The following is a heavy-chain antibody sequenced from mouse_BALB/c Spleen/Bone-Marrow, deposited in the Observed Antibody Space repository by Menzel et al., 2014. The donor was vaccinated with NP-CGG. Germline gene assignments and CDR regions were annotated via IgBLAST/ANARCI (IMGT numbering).Heavy chain of an antibody. Sequence: VQLQQSGAELVKPGASVKLSCTASGFNIKDPYMHWVKQRPEQGLEWIGRIDPANGNTKYDPKFQGKATITADTSSNTAYLQLGGLTSEDTAVYYCAPYEYGGWFTYWGQGTLVTVSA. CDR2: IDPANGNT. CDR1: GFNIKDPY. V-gene: IGHV14-3*02. D-gene: IGHD2-4*01. CDR3: APYEYGGWFTY. J-gene: IGHJ3*01.